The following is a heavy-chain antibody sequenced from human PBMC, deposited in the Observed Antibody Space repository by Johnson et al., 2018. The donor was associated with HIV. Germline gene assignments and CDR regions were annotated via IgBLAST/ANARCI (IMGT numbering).Heavy chain of an antibody. D-gene: IGHD3-22*01. CDR2: INLNGGST. J-gene: IGHJ3*02. CDR1: GFTVSSNY. CDR3: ARRINYDSSGVYLGDAFDI. V-gene: IGHV3-20*03. Sequence: EVPLVGSGGGLFHPGGSLRLSSPAPGFTVSSNYISWVRQAPGKGLEWVPGINLNGGSTGYADSVKGRFTISRDNAKNSLYLQMNGLRAEDTALYYCARRINYDSSGVYLGDAFDIWGQGTMVTVSS.